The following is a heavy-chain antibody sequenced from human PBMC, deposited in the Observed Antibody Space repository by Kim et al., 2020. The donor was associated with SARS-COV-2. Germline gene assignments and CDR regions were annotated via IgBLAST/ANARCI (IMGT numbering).Heavy chain of an antibody. D-gene: IGHD3-22*01. CDR3: ASRFSDSSGSYYDY. J-gene: IGHJ4*02. Sequence: SVKVSCKASGGTFGTYPISWVRQAPGQGLEWMGGISPFFDTTNYAPKFQGRVTMTADESTSTAYMELSSLKSGDTAVYFCASRFSDSSGSYYDYWCRGT. V-gene: IGHV1-69*13. CDR2: ISPFFDTT. CDR1: GGTFGTYP.